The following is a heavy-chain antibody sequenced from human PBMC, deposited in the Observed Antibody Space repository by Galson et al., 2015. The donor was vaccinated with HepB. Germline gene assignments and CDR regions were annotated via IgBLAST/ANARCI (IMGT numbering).Heavy chain of an antibody. CDR2: ISYDGSNK. CDR3: ARESSPHYYYGMDV. CDR1: GFTFSSYA. Sequence: SLRLSCAASGFTFSSYAMHWVRQAPGKGLEWVAVISYDGSNKYYADSVKGRFTISRDNSKNTLYLQMNSLRAEGTAVYYCARESSPHYYYGMDVWGQGTTVTVSS. D-gene: IGHD2-15*01. J-gene: IGHJ6*02. V-gene: IGHV3-30-3*01.